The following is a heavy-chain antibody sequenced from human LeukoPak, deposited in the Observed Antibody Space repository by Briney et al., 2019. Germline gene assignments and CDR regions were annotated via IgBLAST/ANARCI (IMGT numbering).Heavy chain of an antibody. CDR2: ISGSGGST. D-gene: IGHD1-26*01. V-gene: IGHV3-23*01. Sequence: GGSLRLSCAASGFTVSSNYMSWVRQAPGKGLEWVSAISGSGGSTYYADSVKGRFTISRDNSKNTLYLQMNSLRAEDTAVYYCAKGSYSGSYLHFDYWGQGTLVTVSS. J-gene: IGHJ4*02. CDR3: AKGSYSGSYLHFDY. CDR1: GFTVSSNY.